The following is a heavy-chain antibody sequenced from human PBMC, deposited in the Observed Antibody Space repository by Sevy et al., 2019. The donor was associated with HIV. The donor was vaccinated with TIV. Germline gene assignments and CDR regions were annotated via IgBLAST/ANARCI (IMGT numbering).Heavy chain of an antibody. V-gene: IGHV1-46*01. Sequence: ASVKVSCKASGYTFTSQYMHWVRQAPGQGLEWMGIINPSGGSTSYAQKFQGRVTMTRDTSTSTVYMELRSLRSEDTAVYYCARDSDNYDILTGYYPFDYWGQGTLVTVSS. J-gene: IGHJ4*02. CDR1: GYTFTSQY. D-gene: IGHD3-9*01. CDR3: ARDSDNYDILTGYYPFDY. CDR2: INPSGGST.